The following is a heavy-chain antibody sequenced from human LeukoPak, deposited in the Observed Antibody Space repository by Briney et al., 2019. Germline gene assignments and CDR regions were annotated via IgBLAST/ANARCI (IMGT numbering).Heavy chain of an antibody. CDR1: GHTFPNYG. Sequence: GASVKVSCKASGHTFPNYGISWVRQAPGQGLEWMGWISTYNGDTNYAQKLQGRVTMTTDTSTNTAYMELRSLRSDDTAVYYCASDHLSIEATGTRYWGQGTLVTVSS. CDR2: ISTYNGDT. D-gene: IGHD6-13*01. CDR3: ASDHLSIEATGTRY. V-gene: IGHV1-18*01. J-gene: IGHJ4*02.